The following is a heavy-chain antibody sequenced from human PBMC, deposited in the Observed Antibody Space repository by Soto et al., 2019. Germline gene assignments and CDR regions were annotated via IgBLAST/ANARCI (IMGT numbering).Heavy chain of an antibody. J-gene: IGHJ5*01. CDR2: IYYSRST. D-gene: IGHD1-7*01. Sequence: SETLSLTCTVSGGSISSSSYYWGWIRQPPGKGLEWIRSIYYSRSTYYNPSLKSPVTISVDTSKNHFSLKLSSVTAADTAVYYCARYVHDCNYDLVWFDFWGQGTLVTVSS. CDR1: GGSISSSSYY. V-gene: IGHV4-39*02. CDR3: ARYVHDCNYDLVWFDF.